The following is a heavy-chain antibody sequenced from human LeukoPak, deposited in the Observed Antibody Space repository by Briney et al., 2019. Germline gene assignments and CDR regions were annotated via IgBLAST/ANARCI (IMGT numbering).Heavy chain of an antibody. D-gene: IGHD5-24*01. CDR2: IYPGDSET. Sequence: GESLMISCRGSGFSFASYWIGWVRQMPGKGLGWMGIIYPGDSETTYSPSFQGQVTISAEKSISTAYLQWSSLKASDTAMSYCARRAGDRFIGTIVDSWGQGTLVTVSS. CDR3: ARRAGDRFIGTIVDS. CDR1: GFSFASYW. J-gene: IGHJ4*02. V-gene: IGHV5-51*01.